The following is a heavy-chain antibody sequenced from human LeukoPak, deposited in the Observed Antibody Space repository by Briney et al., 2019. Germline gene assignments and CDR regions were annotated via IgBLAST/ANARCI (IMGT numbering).Heavy chain of an antibody. J-gene: IGHJ5*02. CDR1: GGSISSYY. V-gene: IGHV4-39*01. Sequence: SETLSLTCTVSGGSISSYYWGWIRQPPGKGLEWIGSIYYSGSTYYNPSLKSRVTISVDTSKNQFSLKLSSVTAADTAVYYCARHEIRIYYGSGTLNWFDPWGQGTLVTVSS. D-gene: IGHD3-10*01. CDR3: ARHEIRIYYGSGTLNWFDP. CDR2: IYYSGST.